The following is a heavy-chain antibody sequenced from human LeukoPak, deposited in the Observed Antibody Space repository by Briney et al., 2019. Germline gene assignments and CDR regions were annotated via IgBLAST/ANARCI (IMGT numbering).Heavy chain of an antibody. CDR1: GGSFSGYY. D-gene: IGHD6-13*01. CDR2: INHSGST. CDR3: ARGRERSRYDFDY. J-gene: IGHJ4*02. Sequence: HSETLSLTCAVYGGSFSGYYWSWIRQPPGKGLEWIGEINHSGSTNYNPSLKSRVTISVDTSKNQFSLKLSSVTAADTAVYYCARGRERSRYDFDYWGQGTLVTVSS. V-gene: IGHV4-34*01.